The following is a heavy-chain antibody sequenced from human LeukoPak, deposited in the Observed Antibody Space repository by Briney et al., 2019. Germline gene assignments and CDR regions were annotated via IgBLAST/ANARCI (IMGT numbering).Heavy chain of an antibody. V-gene: IGHV4-4*07. CDR1: GDSISSYY. D-gene: IGHD6-13*01. CDR3: ARTRAQYSSSWYYYYFDY. Sequence: SETLSLTCTVSGDSISSYYWSWIWQPAGKGLERIGRIYTSGSTNYNPSLKSRVTMSVDTSKNQFSLKLNSVTAADTAVYYCARTRAQYSSSWYYYYFDYWGQGTLVTVSS. CDR2: IYTSGST. J-gene: IGHJ4*02.